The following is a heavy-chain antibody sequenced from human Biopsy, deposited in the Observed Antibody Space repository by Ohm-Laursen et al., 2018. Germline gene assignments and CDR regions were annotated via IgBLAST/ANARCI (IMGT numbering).Heavy chain of an antibody. V-gene: IGHV4-59*01. Sequence: GTLSLPCAVSGGPLSHYFWPWLRQPPGTGPEWLGSFRFEDRPSYNSSLQSRVTISADTSKNQFSLRLSSVTAADTAVYYCALGGGSYVNFDYWGQGTLVTVSS. D-gene: IGHD1-26*01. CDR1: GGPLSHYF. CDR3: ALGGGSYVNFDY. J-gene: IGHJ4*02. CDR2: FRFEDRP.